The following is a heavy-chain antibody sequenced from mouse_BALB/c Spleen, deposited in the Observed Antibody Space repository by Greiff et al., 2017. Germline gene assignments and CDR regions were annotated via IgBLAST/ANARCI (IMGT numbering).Heavy chain of an antibody. V-gene: IGHV2-6-5*01. D-gene: IGHD1-1*01. CDR2: IWGGGST. CDR1: GFSLTDYG. CDR3: AKHYYGSSYWYFDV. Sequence: VQVVESGPGLVAPSQSLSITCTVSGFSLTDYGVSWIRQPPGKGLEWLGVIWGGGSTYYNSALKSRLSISKDNSKSQVFLKMNSLQTDDTAMYYCAKHYYGSSYWYFDVWGAGTTVTVSS. J-gene: IGHJ1*01.